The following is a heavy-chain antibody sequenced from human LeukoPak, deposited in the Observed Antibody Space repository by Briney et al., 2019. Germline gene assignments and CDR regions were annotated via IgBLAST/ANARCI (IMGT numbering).Heavy chain of an antibody. CDR1: GYTFTSYD. CDR2: INPSGGST. CDR3: ARDWGVGAKEYYFDY. J-gene: IGHJ4*02. Sequence: VASVKVSCKASGYTFTSYDINWVRQAPGQGLEWTGIINPSGGSTSYAQKFQGRVTMTRDTSTSTVYMELSSLRSEDTAVYYCARDWGVGAKEYYFDYWGQGTLVTVSS. D-gene: IGHD1-26*01. V-gene: IGHV1-46*01.